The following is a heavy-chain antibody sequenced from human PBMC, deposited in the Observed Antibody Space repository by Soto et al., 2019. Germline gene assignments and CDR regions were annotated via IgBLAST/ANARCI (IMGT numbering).Heavy chain of an antibody. CDR1: GCSISSYY. CDR2: IYYSGST. CDR3: ARQSLRRPFGRLILVALDS. D-gene: IGHD3-16*02. V-gene: IGHV4-59*08. Sequence: SETLSLTCTVSGCSISSYYWSWIRQPPGKGLEWIGYIYYSGSTNYNPSLKSRVTISVDTSKNQFSLKLSSVTAADTAVYYCARQSLRRPFGRLILVALDSWGLGSLVTVSS. J-gene: IGHJ5*02.